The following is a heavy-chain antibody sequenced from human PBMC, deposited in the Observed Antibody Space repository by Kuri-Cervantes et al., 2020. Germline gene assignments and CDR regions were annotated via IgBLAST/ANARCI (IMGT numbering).Heavy chain of an antibody. CDR3: ARDNVLLDYGDYGDY. V-gene: IGHV1-2*02. D-gene: IGHD4-17*01. CDR2: INPNSGGT. J-gene: IGHJ4*02. Sequence: ASVKVSCKASGYTFTGYYMHWVRQAPGQGLEWMGWINPNSGGTNYAQKFQGRVTMTRDTSTSTAYMELRSLRSDDTAVYYRARDNVLLDYGDYGDYWGQGTLITVSS. CDR1: GYTFTGYY.